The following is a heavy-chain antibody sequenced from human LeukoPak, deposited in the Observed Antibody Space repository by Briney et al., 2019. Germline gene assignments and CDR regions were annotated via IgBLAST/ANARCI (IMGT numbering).Heavy chain of an antibody. V-gene: IGHV1-2*02. CDR1: GYTFTGYY. CDR3: ARRRETIFGVAHYYYYYMDV. J-gene: IGHJ6*03. CDR2: INPDSGGT. D-gene: IGHD3-3*01. Sequence: ASVKVSCKASGYTFTGYYMHWVRQAPGHGLEWMGWINPDSGGTNYAQKLQGRVTMTTDTSTSTAYMELRSLRSDDTAVYYCARRRETIFGVAHYYYYYMDVWGKGTTVTVSS.